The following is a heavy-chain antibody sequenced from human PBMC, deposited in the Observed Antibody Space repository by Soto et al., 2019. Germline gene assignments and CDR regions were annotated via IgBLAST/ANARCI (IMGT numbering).Heavy chain of an antibody. CDR1: GGSISNYF. J-gene: IGHJ4*02. CDR3: ARGGQDFWSGPFDY. D-gene: IGHD3-3*01. Sequence: SETLSLTCTVSGGSISNYFCNWIRQPAGKGLEWIGRIDNSGSTNYNPSLKSRITMSADTSRNQFSLKLNSVTAADTAVYYCARGGQDFWSGPFDYWGQGALVTSPQ. CDR2: IDNSGST. V-gene: IGHV4-4*07.